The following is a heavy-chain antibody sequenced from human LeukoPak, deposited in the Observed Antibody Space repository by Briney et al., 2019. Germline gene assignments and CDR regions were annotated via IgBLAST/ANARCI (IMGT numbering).Heavy chain of an antibody. CDR2: IYRSGST. CDR3: ASFRITIFGVVIITTYYFDY. V-gene: IGHV4-61*09. D-gene: IGHD3-3*01. Sequence: SETLSLTCTVSGGSISSGSYYWSWIRQPAGKRLEWIGHIYRSGSTYYNPSLKSRVTISVDTSKNQFSLKLSSVTAADTAVYYCASFRITIFGVVIITTYYFDYWGQGTLVTVSS. J-gene: IGHJ4*02. CDR1: GGSISSGSYY.